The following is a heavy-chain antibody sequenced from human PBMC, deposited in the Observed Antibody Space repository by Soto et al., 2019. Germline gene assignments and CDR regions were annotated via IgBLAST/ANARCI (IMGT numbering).Heavy chain of an antibody. J-gene: IGHJ4*02. CDR3: ARGPLYYFDY. Sequence: EVQLVESGGGLVKPGGSQRLSCAASGFIFTSYTMNWVRRAPGKGLEWVSSISSSSTNIHYADSVKGRFTISRDNAKKSLYLQMNSLRAEDTAVYYCARGPLYYFDYWGQGTLVTVSS. CDR1: GFIFTSYT. V-gene: IGHV3-21*02. CDR2: ISSSSTNI.